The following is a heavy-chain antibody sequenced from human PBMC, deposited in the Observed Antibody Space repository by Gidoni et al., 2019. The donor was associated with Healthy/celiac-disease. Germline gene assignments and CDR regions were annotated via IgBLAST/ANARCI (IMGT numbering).Heavy chain of an antibody. V-gene: IGHV2-26*01. Sequence: QVTLTASGPVLVKPTETLPLTCTVSGFSLSNARMGVSWIRQPPGKALEWLAHIFSNDEKSYSTSLKSRLTISKDTSKSQVVLTMTNMDPVDTATYYCARMPISAYYYGMDVWGQGTTVTVSS. CDR1: GFSLSNARMG. D-gene: IGHD3-3*02. CDR2: IFSNDEK. CDR3: ARMPISAYYYGMDV. J-gene: IGHJ6*02.